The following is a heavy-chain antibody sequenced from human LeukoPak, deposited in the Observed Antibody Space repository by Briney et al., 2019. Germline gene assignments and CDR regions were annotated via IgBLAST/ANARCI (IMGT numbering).Heavy chain of an antibody. J-gene: IGHJ4*02. CDR1: GGSISSDY. V-gene: IGHV4-59*01. D-gene: IGHD4-11*01. CDR3: ARGFYSPAY. Sequence: SGTLSLTCTVSGGSISSDYWSWIRQPPGKGLEWVGYIYYSGRTFYNPSLKSRVTISVDTSKNQFSLKLSSVTAADTAIYYCARGFYSPAYWGQGTLVTVSS. CDR2: IYYSGRT.